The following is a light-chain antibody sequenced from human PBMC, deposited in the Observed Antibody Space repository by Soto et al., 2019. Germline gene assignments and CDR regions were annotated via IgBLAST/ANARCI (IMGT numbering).Light chain of an antibody. CDR3: AAWDDSLNGSYV. V-gene: IGLV1-44*01. CDR1: SSNIGSNT. Sequence: QSVLTQPPSASGTPGQRVTISCSGSSSNIGSNTVNWYQHLPGTAPNLLIYSSNRRPSGGPDRFSASKSGTSASLAISGLQSGDEADYFCAAWDDSLNGSYVFGTGTKVTVL. CDR2: SSN. J-gene: IGLJ1*01.